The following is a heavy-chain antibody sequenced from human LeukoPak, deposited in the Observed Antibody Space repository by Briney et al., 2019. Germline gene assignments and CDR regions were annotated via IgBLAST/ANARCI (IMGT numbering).Heavy chain of an antibody. CDR3: ARDRGDYDPNFDY. CDR1: GFTFSSYA. D-gene: IGHD2-21*02. J-gene: IGHJ4*02. CDR2: ISYDGSNK. Sequence: PGGSLRLSCAASGFTFSSYAMHWVRQAPGKGLEWVAVISYDGSNKYYADSVKGRFTISRDNSKNTLYLQMNSLRAEDTAVYYCARDRGDYDPNFDYWGQGTLVTVSS. V-gene: IGHV3-30*04.